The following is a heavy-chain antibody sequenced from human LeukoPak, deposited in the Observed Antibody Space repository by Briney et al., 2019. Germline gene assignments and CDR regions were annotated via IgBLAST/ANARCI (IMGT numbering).Heavy chain of an antibody. J-gene: IGHJ4*02. CDR3: ARGDRGSSTSCYIDY. CDR1: GFTFSGYW. CDR2: INTDGSSA. D-gene: IGHD2-2*01. Sequence: GGSLRLSCAASGFTFSGYWMHWVRQAPGKGPVWVSRINTDGSSANYADSVKGRFTISRDNAKNSLYLQMNSLRAEDTAVYYCARGDRGSSTSCYIDYWGQGTLVTVSS. V-gene: IGHV3-74*01.